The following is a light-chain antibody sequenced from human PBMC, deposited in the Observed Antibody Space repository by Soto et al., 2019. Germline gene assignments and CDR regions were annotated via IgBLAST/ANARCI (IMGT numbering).Light chain of an antibody. CDR2: GTS. Sequence: EKVMTQSPATLSVSPGERATLSCRASQSVGSKLAWYQQKPGQAPRLLIYGTSTRAIGIPARFSGSGSGTEFTLTISSLQSEDFAVYYCQQYDNWPRTFGQGTKVDIK. CDR3: QQYDNWPRT. V-gene: IGKV3-15*01. J-gene: IGKJ1*01. CDR1: QSVGSK.